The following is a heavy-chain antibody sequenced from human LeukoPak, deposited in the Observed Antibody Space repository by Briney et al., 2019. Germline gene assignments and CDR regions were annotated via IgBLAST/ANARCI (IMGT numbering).Heavy chain of an antibody. Sequence: PSETLSLTCSVSGGSISSYRCSWIRQPAGKGLEWIWRMYASGSTNFNPSLKSRVTMSVDTSKNQFSLNLSSVTAADTAVYYCARDMGVSQRYWYFDLWGPGTLVTVSS. CDR1: GGSISSYR. CDR2: MYASGST. CDR3: ARDMGVSQRYWYFDL. J-gene: IGHJ2*01. D-gene: IGHD2-2*01. V-gene: IGHV4-4*07.